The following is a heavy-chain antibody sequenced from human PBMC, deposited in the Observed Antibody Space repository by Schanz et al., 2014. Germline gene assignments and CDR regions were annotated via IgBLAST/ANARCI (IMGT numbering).Heavy chain of an antibody. Sequence: EVQLVESGGGLVQPGGSLRLSCLASGFTFSSYAMSWVRQAPGKGLEWVSAISGSGGSTYYADSVKGRFTISRDNSKNTLYLQMNSLRAEDTAVYYCAKYRGYYRVSGSYRELEYWGQGTLVTVSS. CDR2: ISGSGGST. V-gene: IGHV3-23*04. D-gene: IGHD3-10*01. CDR3: AKYRGYYRVSGSYRELEY. J-gene: IGHJ4*02. CDR1: GFTFSSYA.